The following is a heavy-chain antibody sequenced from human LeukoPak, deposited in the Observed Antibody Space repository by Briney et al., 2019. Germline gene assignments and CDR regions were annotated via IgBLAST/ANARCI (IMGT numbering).Heavy chain of an antibody. CDR1: GGSISSYY. V-gene: IGHV4-4*07. J-gene: IGHJ2*01. D-gene: IGHD6-13*01. CDR3: ARDHSSSWRYWYFDL. CDR2: IYTSGST. Sequence: SETLSLTCTVSGGSISSYYWSWIRQPAGKGLEWIGRIYTSGSTNYNPSLKSRVTMSVDTSKNQFSLKLSSVTAEDTAVYYCARDHSSSWRYWYFDLWGRGTLVTVSS.